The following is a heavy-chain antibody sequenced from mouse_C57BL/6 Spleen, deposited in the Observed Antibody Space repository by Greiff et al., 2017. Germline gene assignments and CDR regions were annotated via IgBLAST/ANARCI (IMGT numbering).Heavy chain of an antibody. J-gene: IGHJ2*01. Sequence: QVQLKQSGPELVKPGASVKISCKASGYSFTSYYIHWVKQRPGQGLEWIGWIYPGSGNTKYNEKFKGKATLTADTSSSTAYMQLSSLTSEDSAVYYCARAYYSNYFDYWGQGTTLTVSS. CDR1: GYSFTSYY. CDR3: ARAYYSNYFDY. V-gene: IGHV1-66*01. CDR2: IYPGSGNT. D-gene: IGHD2-5*01.